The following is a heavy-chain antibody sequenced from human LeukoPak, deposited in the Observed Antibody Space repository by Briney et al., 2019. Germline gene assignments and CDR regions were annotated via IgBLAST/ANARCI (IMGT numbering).Heavy chain of an antibody. CDR1: GFIFSRYW. Sequence: GGSLRLSCAASGFIFSRYWMAWVRQAPGKGLEWVANLNEDGSEKYYVDSVKGRFTISRDNAKNTLYLQMNSLRAEDTAVYYCVRDLGGRSGHWGQGTLVTVSS. J-gene: IGHJ4*02. CDR3: VRDLGGRSGH. V-gene: IGHV3-7*01. CDR2: LNEDGSEK. D-gene: IGHD1-26*01.